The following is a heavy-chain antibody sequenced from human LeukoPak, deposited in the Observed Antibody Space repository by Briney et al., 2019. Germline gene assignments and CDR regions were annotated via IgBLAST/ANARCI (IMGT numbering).Heavy chain of an antibody. V-gene: IGHV3-23*01. Sequence: PGGSLRLSCAASGFTFSSYAMSWVRQAPGKGLEWVSAISGSGGSTYYADSVKGRFTISRDNSKNTLYLQMNSLRAEDTAVYYCAKDTIFGVALRGAFDIWGQGTMVTVSS. J-gene: IGHJ3*02. CDR2: ISGSGGST. CDR3: AKDTIFGVALRGAFDI. CDR1: GFTFSSYA. D-gene: IGHD3-3*01.